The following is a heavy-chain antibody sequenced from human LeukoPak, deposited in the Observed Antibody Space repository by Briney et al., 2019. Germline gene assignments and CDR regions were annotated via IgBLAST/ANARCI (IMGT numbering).Heavy chain of an antibody. CDR3: AKDRHDYLDY. CDR2: ISGSGGST. CDR1: GFTFSSYA. J-gene: IGHJ4*02. Sequence: PGGSLRLSCAASGFTFSSYAMSWVRQAPGKGLEWVSAISGSGGSTYYADSVKGRFTISRDNSKNTLYLQMNSLRPEDTAVYFCAKDRHDYLDYWGQGTLVTVSS. V-gene: IGHV3-23*01.